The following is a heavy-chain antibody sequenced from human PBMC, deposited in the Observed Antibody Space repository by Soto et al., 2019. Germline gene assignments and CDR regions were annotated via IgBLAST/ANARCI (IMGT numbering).Heavy chain of an antibody. V-gene: IGHV3-48*03. J-gene: IGHJ4*02. CDR1: GFTFSSYE. CDR3: ARESEDLTSNFDY. Sequence: VQLVESGGDLVQPGGSLRLSCAASGFTFSSYEMNWVRQAPGKGLEWVSYISSTGTSMDYADSVKGRFTISRDNAKNSLHLQLNSLRDKDTAVYYCARESEDLTSNFDYWGQGTLVTVSS. CDR2: ISSTGTSM.